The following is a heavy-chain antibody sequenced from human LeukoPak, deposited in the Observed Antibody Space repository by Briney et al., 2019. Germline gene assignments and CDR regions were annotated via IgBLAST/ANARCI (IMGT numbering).Heavy chain of an antibody. V-gene: IGHV4-59*01. D-gene: IGHD3-3*01. CDR1: GGSISSYY. Sequence: PSETLSLTCTVSGGSISSYYWSWIRQPPGKGLEWIGYIYYSGSTNYNPSLKSRVTISVDTSKNQFSLKLSSVTDADTAVYYCARVYYDFWSGYSHWYFDLWGRGTLVTVSS. CDR2: IYYSGST. CDR3: ARVYYDFWSGYSHWYFDL. J-gene: IGHJ2*01.